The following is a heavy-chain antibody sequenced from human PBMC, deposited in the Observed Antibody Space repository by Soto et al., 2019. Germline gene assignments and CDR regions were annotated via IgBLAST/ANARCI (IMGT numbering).Heavy chain of an antibody. D-gene: IGHD3-9*01. Sequence: SETLSLTCAVSGGSISSGGYSWSWIRQPPGKGLEWIGYIYHSGSTYYNPSLKSRVTISVDRSKNQFSLKLSSVTAADTAVYYCARATGYSDFDYWGQGTLVTVSS. CDR1: GGSISSGGYS. CDR2: IYHSGST. J-gene: IGHJ4*02. CDR3: ARATGYSDFDY. V-gene: IGHV4-30-2*01.